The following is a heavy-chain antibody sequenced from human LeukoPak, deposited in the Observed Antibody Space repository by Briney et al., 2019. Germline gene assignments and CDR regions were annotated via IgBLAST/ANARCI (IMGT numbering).Heavy chain of an antibody. D-gene: IGHD3-10*01. CDR3: AKEFDDYYGSGSHPFDY. J-gene: IGHJ4*02. V-gene: IGHV3-30*18. CDR1: GFTFSSYG. Sequence: TGRSLRLPCAASGFTFSSYGMHWVRQAPGKGLEWVAVISYDGSNKYYAGSVKGRLTISRDNSKNTLYLQMNSLRAEDTAVYYCAKEFDDYYGSGSHPFDYWGQGTLVTVSS. CDR2: ISYDGSNK.